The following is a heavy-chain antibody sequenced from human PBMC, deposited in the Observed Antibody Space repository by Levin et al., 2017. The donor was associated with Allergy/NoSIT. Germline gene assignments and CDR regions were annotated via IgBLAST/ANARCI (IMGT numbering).Heavy chain of an antibody. CDR1: SGSISNYH. J-gene: IGHJ4*02. CDR2: ISNSGNT. Sequence: KASETLSLTCSVSSGSISNYHWSWIRQSPAEGLEWIGHISNSGNTNYNPSLTSRVTISLDTSKSQISLRLSTVTAADTAVYYCARHVYIEGSPFDHWGQGTLVAVSS. V-gene: IGHV4-59*08. CDR3: ARHVYIEGSPFDH. D-gene: IGHD2-8*01.